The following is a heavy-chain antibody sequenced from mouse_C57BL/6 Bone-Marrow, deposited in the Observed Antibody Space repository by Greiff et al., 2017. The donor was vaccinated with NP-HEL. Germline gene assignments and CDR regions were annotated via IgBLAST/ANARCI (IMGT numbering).Heavy chain of an antibody. CDR1: EYEFPSHD. J-gene: IGHJ4*01. CDR2: INSDGGST. D-gene: IGHD2-3*01. Sequence: EVKLMESGGGLVQPGESLKLSCESNEYEFPSHDMSWVRKTPEKRLELVAAINSDGGSTYYPDTMERRFIISRDNTKKTLYLQMSSLRSEDTALYYCASVGYLGAMDYWGQGTSVTVSS. V-gene: IGHV5-2*01. CDR3: ASVGYLGAMDY.